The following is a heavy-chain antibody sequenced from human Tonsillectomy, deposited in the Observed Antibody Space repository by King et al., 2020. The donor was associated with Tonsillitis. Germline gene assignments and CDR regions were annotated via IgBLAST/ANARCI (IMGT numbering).Heavy chain of an antibody. J-gene: IGHJ5*02. D-gene: IGHD4-17*01. CDR3: ATDGDYLGWIDP. CDR1: GYTFTGYY. V-gene: IGHV1-2*02. Sequence: QLVQSGAEVKKPGASVKVSCKASGYTFTGYYIHWVRQAPGQGLEWMGWINPNTGGANYAQKFQGRVTMTRDTPISTAYMELSRLRSEDTAVYYCATDGDYLGWIDPWGQGTLVTVSS. CDR2: INPNTGGA.